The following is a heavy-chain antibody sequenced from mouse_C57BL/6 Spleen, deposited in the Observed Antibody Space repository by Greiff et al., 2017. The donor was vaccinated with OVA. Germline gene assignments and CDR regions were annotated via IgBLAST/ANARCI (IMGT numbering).Heavy chain of an antibody. CDR3: AIDSGAWGLYAMDY. V-gene: IGHV1-4*01. J-gene: IGHJ4*01. CDR2: INPSSGYT. Sequence: VQLQESGAELARPGASVKMSCKASGYTFTSYTMHWVKQRPGQGLEWIGYINPSSGYTKYNQKFKDKATLTADKSSSTAYMQLSSLTSEDSAVYYSAIDSGAWGLYAMDYWGQGTTVTVSS. CDR1: GYTFTSYT. D-gene: IGHD3-1*01.